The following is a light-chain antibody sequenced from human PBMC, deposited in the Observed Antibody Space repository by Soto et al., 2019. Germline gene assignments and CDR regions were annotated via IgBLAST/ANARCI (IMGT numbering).Light chain of an antibody. Sequence: DIQMTQSPSTLSASVGDRVTITCRASQSISNWLAWYQQKAGKAPKLLIYKASNLESGVPSRFGGSGSGTEFTLTMSSLQPDDFATYYCQQYNGHSLTFGGGTKVEI. V-gene: IGKV1-5*03. J-gene: IGKJ4*01. CDR2: KAS. CDR3: QQYNGHSLT. CDR1: QSISNW.